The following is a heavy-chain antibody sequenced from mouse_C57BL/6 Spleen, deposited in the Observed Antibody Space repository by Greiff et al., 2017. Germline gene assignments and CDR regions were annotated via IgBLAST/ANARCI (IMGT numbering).Heavy chain of an antibody. J-gene: IGHJ4*01. CDR1: GYAFTNYL. D-gene: IGHD4-1*02. CDR3: ARPTGTRALDY. V-gene: IGHV1-54*01. CDR2: INPGSGGT. Sequence: QVQLQQSGAELVRPGTSVKVSCKASGYAFTNYLIEWVKQRPGQGLEWIGVINPGSGGTNYNEKFKGKATLTADKSSSTSYMQLSSLTSEVSAVYFCARPTGTRALDYWGQGTSVTVSS.